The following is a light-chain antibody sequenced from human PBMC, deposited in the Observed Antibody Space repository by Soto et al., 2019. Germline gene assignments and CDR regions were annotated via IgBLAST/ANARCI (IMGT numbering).Light chain of an antibody. CDR1: SSNIGGNS. J-gene: IGLJ1*01. CDR2: DDD. V-gene: IGLV1-51*01. Sequence: QSAMTQSPSVSAAPGQRVTISCSGSSSNIGGNSVSWYQQLPGTAPKLLIYDDDKRPSGIPDRFSGSKSGTSATLGITGFQTGDEAGYYCGSWDSSLSAYVFGTGTKLTVL. CDR3: GSWDSSLSAYV.